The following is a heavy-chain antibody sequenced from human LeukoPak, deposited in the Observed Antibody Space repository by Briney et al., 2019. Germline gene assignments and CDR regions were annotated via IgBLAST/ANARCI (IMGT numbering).Heavy chain of an antibody. CDR2: ISYDGSNK. V-gene: IGHV3-30-3*01. J-gene: IGHJ4*02. CDR3: AREGGNYYGSGSAFDY. CDR1: GFTFSSYA. Sequence: GGSLRLSCAASGFTFSSYAMHWVRQAPGKGLEWVAVISYDGSNKYYADSVKGRFTISRDNSKNTLYLQMNSLRAEDTAVYYCAREGGNYYGSGSAFDYWGQGTLVTVSS. D-gene: IGHD3-10*01.